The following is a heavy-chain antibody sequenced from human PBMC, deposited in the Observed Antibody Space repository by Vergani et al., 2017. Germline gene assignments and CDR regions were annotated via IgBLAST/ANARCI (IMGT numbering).Heavy chain of an antibody. V-gene: IGHV1-69*06. CDR1: GGTFSSYA. J-gene: IGHJ5*02. CDR2: IIPIFGTA. CDR3: ALAESSTSCINSVCITPETGSWFDP. Sequence: QVQLVQSGAEVKKPGSSVKVSCKASGGTFSSYAISWVRQAPGQGLEWMGGIIPIFGTANYAQKFQDRVTITRDRSMSTAYMELSSLRSEDTAMYYCALAESSTSCINSVCITPETGSWFDPWGQGTLVTVSS. D-gene: IGHD2-2*01.